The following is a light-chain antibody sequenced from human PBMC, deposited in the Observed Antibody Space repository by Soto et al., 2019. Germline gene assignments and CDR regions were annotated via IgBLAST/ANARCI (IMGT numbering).Light chain of an antibody. CDR3: SSYTDNTTPA. CDR1: NSNIGTGFD. Sequence: QSVLTQPPSVSGAPGQRVTIACTGNNSNIGTGFDVHWYRHFPGAAPKLLLSGTSHRPSGVPDRFSGSKSGTSASLAITGLQADDEADYYCSSYTDNTTPAFGGGTKLTVL. CDR2: GTS. J-gene: IGLJ2*01. V-gene: IGLV1-40*01.